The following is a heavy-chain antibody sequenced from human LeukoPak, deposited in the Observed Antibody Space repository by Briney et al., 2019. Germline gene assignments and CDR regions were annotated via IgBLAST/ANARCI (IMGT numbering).Heavy chain of an antibody. CDR1: GFTVNRNY. Sequence: GGSLRLSCVASGFTVNRNYMIWVRQAPGKGLECLSVIYSGGTTWYADSVKGRFTISRDTNTLYLQMNSLRAEDTAVYYCARKSDSLLVREGDCWGQGTLVTVSS. J-gene: IGHJ4*02. CDR3: ARKSDSLLVREGDC. D-gene: IGHD3-10*01. V-gene: IGHV3-66*01. CDR2: IYSGGTT.